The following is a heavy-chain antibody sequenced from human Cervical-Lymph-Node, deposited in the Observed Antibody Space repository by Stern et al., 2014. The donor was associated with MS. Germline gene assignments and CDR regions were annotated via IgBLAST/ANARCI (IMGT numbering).Heavy chain of an antibody. CDR1: GYTFTGSF. Sequence: QLVQSGAEVKKPGSSVKVSCKASGYTFTGSFVHWVRQAPGQGLEWMGRINPKSGVTDYAEKFEGRLTLTRDTSMSTAYMEVIRLTSDDTAVYFCTRGPKFGAFDLWGQGTLVTISA. CDR3: TRGPKFGAFDL. V-gene: IGHV1-2*06. J-gene: IGHJ3*01. CDR2: INPKSGVT. D-gene: IGHD3-3*01.